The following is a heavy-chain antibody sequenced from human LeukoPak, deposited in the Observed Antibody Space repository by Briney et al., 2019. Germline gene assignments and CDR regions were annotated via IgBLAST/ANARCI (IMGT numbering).Heavy chain of an antibody. CDR2: ISDSGGAT. CDR3: AKRSCGGGSCNFDY. Sequence: GGSLRLSCAASGFTFSNYAMSWVRQAPGKGLEWVSAISDSGGATNCADSVKGRFTISRDNSKNTLYLQMNSLRAVDTAVYYCAKRSCGGGSCNFDYWGQGTLVAVSS. CDR1: GFTFSNYA. J-gene: IGHJ4*02. D-gene: IGHD2-15*01. V-gene: IGHV3-23*01.